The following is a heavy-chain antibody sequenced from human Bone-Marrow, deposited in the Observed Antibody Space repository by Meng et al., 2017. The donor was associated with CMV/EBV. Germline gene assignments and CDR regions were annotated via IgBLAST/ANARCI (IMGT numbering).Heavy chain of an antibody. CDR1: GGSISSYY. Sequence: SETLSLTCTVSGGSISSYYWSWIRQPPGKGLEWIGYIYYSGSTNYNPSLKSRVTISVDTSKNQFSLKLNSVTATDTAVYYCARSEWGSSWYMGFDAVDIWGQGTMVTVSS. CDR3: ARSEWGSSWYMGFDAVDI. D-gene: IGHD6-13*01. CDR2: IYYSGST. J-gene: IGHJ3*02. V-gene: IGHV4-59*01.